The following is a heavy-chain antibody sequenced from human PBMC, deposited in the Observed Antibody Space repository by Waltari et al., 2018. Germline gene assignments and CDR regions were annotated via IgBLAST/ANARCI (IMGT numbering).Heavy chain of an antibody. CDR2: ISGSGGNT. Sequence: EVQLLESGGGLVQPGGSLRLFCAASEFTFRRYAMNWVRQAPGKGLGWVSTISGSGGNTYYADSVKGRFTISRDNSKNTLYLQMNSLRAEDTAVYYCTKDPAGTYYFEYWGQGTLVTVSS. CDR3: TKDPAGTYYFEY. J-gene: IGHJ4*02. CDR1: EFTFRRYA. D-gene: IGHD6-19*01. V-gene: IGHV3-23*01.